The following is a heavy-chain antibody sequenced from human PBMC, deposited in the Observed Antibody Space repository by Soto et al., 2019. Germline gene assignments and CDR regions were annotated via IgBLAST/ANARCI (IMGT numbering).Heavy chain of an antibody. J-gene: IGHJ4*02. D-gene: IGHD3-22*01. Sequence: EVQLVESGVGLVQPRGSLRLSCAASGFTFSSYWMHWVLQAPGQGLVWVSRISGDGSSTTYADSVKGRFIISRDNAKNTLYLQMNSLRAEDTAGYYWTRPRYDGSGTPFDHWGPGTLVTVSS. CDR3: TRPRYDGSGTPFDH. CDR1: GFTFSSYW. V-gene: IGHV3-74*01. CDR2: ISGDGSST.